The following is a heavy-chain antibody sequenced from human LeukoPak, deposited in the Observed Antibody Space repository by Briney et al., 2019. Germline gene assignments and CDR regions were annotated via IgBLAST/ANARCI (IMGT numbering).Heavy chain of an antibody. CDR2: IIPILGIA. J-gene: IGHJ4*02. Sequence: GASVKVSCKASGGTFSSYTISWVRQATGQGLEWMGRIIPILGIANYAQKFQGRVTITADKSTSTAYMELSSLRSEDTAVYYCAGRDSGSYMIDYWGQGTLVTVSS. V-gene: IGHV1-69*02. D-gene: IGHD1-26*01. CDR3: AGRDSGSYMIDY. CDR1: GGTFSSYT.